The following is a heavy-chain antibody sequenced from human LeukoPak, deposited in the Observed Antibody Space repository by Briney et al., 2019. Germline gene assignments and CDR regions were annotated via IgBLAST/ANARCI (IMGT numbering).Heavy chain of an antibody. D-gene: IGHD4-23*01. CDR1: GGFISSGSYY. CDR3: ARDREVTPYYFDY. V-gene: IGHV4-61*02. Sequence: SQTLSLTCTVSGGFISSGSYYWSWIRQPAGKGLEWIGRIYTSGSTNYNPSLKSRVTISVDTSKNQFSLKLSSVTAADTAVYYCARDREVTPYYFDYWGQGTLVTVSS. J-gene: IGHJ4*02. CDR2: IYTSGST.